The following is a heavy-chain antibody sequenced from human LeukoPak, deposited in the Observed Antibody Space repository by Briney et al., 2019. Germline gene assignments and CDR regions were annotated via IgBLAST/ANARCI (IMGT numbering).Heavy chain of an antibody. CDR2: INPNSGGT. CDR1: GYTFTGYY. V-gene: IGHV1-2*02. D-gene: IGHD1-7*01. CDR3: ARDSDWNYNFDY. J-gene: IGHJ4*02. Sequence: ASVKVSCKASGYTFTGYYMHWVRQAPGQGLEWMGWINPNSGGTNYAQKFQGRVTMTRDTSISTAYMELSRLRSDDTAVYYCARDSDWNYNFDYWGQGTLVTVSS.